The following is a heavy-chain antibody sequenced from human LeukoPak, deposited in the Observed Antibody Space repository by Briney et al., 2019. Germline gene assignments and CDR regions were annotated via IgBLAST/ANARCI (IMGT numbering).Heavy chain of an antibody. CDR1: GGTFSSYA. J-gene: IGHJ4*02. Sequence: GASVKVSCKASGGTFSSYAISWVRQAPGQGLEWMGRIIPIFGTANYAQKFQGRVTITTDESTSTAYMELSSLRSEDTAVYYCARGGGVGAVADHFDYWGQGTLVTVSS. V-gene: IGHV1-69*05. D-gene: IGHD6-19*01. CDR3: ARGGGVGAVADHFDY. CDR2: IIPIFGTA.